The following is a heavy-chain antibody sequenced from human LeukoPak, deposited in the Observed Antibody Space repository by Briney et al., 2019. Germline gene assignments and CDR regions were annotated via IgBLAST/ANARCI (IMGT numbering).Heavy chain of an antibody. V-gene: IGHV3-48*03. CDR2: ISSSDTTI. D-gene: IGHD3-22*01. J-gene: IGHJ4*02. CDR3: ARDSTIAFYDSSGMD. CDR1: GFTFSSYE. Sequence: GGSLRLSCAASGFTFSSYEMNWVRQAPGKGLEWVSYISSSDTTIYYADSVKGRFTISRDNAKNSLYLQMNSLRAEDTAVYYCARDSTIAFYDSSGMDWGQGTLATVSS.